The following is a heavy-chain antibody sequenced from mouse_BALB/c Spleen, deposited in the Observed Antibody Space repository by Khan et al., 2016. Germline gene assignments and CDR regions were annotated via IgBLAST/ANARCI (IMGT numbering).Heavy chain of an antibody. V-gene: IGHV1-80*01. CDR2: IYPGAGDT. J-gene: IGHJ3*01. D-gene: IGHD2-14*01. CDR1: GFAFSSYW. CDR3: ARGTPFAN. Sequence: QVQLQQSGAELVRPGSSVKISCKASGFAFSSYWMNWVKQRPGQGLEWIGQIYPGAGDTKYNGKFKGKATLTADKSSSTAYMQLSSLTSEDSAVYFCARGTPFANWGQGTLVTVSA.